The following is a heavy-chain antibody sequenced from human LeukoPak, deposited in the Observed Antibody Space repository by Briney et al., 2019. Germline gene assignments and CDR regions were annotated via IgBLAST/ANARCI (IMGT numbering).Heavy chain of an antibody. Sequence: GGSLRLSCAASGFTFDDYAMHWVRQAPGKGLEWVSGISWNSGSIGYADSVKGRFTISRDNVKNSLYLEMNSLRAEDTAIYYCVREYDDYTRWEDYWGQGTLVTVSS. CDR3: VREYDDYTRWEDY. J-gene: IGHJ4*02. V-gene: IGHV3-9*01. D-gene: IGHD4-17*01. CDR1: GFTFDDYA. CDR2: ISWNSGSI.